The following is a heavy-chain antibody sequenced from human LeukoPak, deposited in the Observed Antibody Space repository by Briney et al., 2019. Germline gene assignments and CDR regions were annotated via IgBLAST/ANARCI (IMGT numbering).Heavy chain of an antibody. CDR1: GFTFSGHF. D-gene: IGHD1-26*01. CDR2: ISINRDKT. V-gene: IGHV3-64D*06. J-gene: IGHJ4*02. Sequence: GGSLRLSCSASGFTFSGHFMHWVRQAPGKGLEYVSSISINRDKTYYAESVKGRFTISRDNSKNTLYLQLSSLRVEDTAVYYCIKDRIGTWSFDHWGQGTLLTVSS. CDR3: IKDRIGTWSFDH.